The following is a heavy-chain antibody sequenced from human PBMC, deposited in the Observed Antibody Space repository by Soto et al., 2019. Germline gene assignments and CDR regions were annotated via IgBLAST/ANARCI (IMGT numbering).Heavy chain of an antibody. CDR3: ARDNVDTATHYYYYGMDV. V-gene: IGHV6-1*01. J-gene: IGHJ6*02. CDR1: GDSVSSNSAA. CDR2: TYYRSKWYN. Sequence: SQTLSLTCAISGDSVSSNSAAWNWIRQSPSRGLEWLGRTYYRSKWYNDYAVSVKSRITINPDTSKNQFSLQLNSVTPEDTAVYYCARDNVDTATHYYYYGMDVWGQGTTVTVSS. D-gene: IGHD5-18*01.